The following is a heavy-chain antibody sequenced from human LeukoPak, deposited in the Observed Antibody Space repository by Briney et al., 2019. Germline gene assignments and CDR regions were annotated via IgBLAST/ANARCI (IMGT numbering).Heavy chain of an antibody. CDR2: ISSSSSYI. Sequence: GGSLRLSCAASGFTFSSYSMNWVRQAPGKGLEWVSSISSSSSYIYYADSVKGRFTISRDNAKNSLYLQMNSLRAEDTAVYYCARDLGSSWSPFDPWGQGTLVTVSS. D-gene: IGHD6-6*01. CDR3: ARDLGSSWSPFDP. J-gene: IGHJ5*02. V-gene: IGHV3-21*01. CDR1: GFTFSSYS.